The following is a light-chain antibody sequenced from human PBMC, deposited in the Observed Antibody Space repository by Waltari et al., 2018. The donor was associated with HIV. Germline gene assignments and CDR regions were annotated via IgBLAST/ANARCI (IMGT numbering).Light chain of an antibody. CDR3: QQYHKWPLT. CDR1: QSVNNN. J-gene: IGKJ4*01. Sequence: EIVMTQSPATLSVSPGERATLSCRASQSVNNNLAWYQQKPGQAPRLLISGASTRATGVPAMFSGSGSGTDFTLTISSLQSEDFGIYYCQQYHKWPLTFGGGTKVEIK. CDR2: GAS. V-gene: IGKV3-15*01.